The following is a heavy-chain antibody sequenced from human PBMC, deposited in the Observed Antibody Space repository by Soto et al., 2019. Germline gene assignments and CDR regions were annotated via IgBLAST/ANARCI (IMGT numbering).Heavy chain of an antibody. CDR3: AKDSIPYSSSYELDH. CDR2: ITGTGVSI. V-gene: IGHV3-23*01. D-gene: IGHD6-6*01. J-gene: IGHJ4*02. CDR1: GFSFSGFA. Sequence: EVQLLESGGGLVQPGGSLRLSCVASGFSFSGFAMSWVRQAPGKGLVWVSSITGTGVSIYYADSVRGRFTISRDNSKNTLYLQMSSLRAEDTARYYCAKDSIPYSSSYELDHWGRGALVTVSS.